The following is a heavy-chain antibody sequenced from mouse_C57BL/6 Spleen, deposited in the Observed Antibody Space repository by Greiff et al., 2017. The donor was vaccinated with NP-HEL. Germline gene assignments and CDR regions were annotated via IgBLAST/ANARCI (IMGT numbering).Heavy chain of an antibody. CDR2: ISSGSSTI. J-gene: IGHJ3*01. D-gene: IGHD1-1*02. CDR1: GFTFSDYG. Sequence: EVKLVESGGGLVKPGGSLKLSCAASGFTFSDYGMHGVRQAPEKGLEWVAYISSGSSTIYYADTVKGRFTISRDNAKNTLFLQMTSLRSEDTAMYYCASGVPLFYWGQGTLVTVSA. V-gene: IGHV5-17*01. CDR3: ASGVPLFY.